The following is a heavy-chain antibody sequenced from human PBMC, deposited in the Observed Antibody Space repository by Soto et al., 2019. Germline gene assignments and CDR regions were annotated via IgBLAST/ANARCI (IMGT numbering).Heavy chain of an antibody. CDR3: AKELLAEMLLGTALVVG. V-gene: IGHV3-23*01. CDR2: ISGSGGST. J-gene: IGHJ4*02. Sequence: GGSLRLSCAASGFTFSSYAMSWVRQAPGKGLEWVSAISGSGGSTYYADSVKGRFTISRDNSKNTLYLQMNSLRAEDTAVYYCAKELLAEMLLGTALVVGWGQGTLVTVSS. CDR1: GFTFSSYA. D-gene: IGHD2-21*01.